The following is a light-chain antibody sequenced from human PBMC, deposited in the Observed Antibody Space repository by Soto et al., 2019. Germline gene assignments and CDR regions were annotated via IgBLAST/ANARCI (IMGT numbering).Light chain of an antibody. CDR3: QQSYSTPRT. J-gene: IGKJ1*01. CDR2: AAS. V-gene: IGKV1-39*01. CDR1: QTISIY. Sequence: DIEVTQSPSSLSASVGDIVTITCLPSQTISIYLNWYQQKPGKAPKLLIYAASNLQSGVPSRFSGSGSGTDFTLTISSLQREDFATYYCQQSYSTPRTFGQGTMVAIK.